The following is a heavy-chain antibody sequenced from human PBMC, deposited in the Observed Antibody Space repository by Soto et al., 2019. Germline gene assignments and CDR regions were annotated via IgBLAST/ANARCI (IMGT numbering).Heavy chain of an antibody. CDR3: ARGENDAFDI. V-gene: IGHV3-66*01. J-gene: IGHJ3*02. Sequence: EVQLVESGGGLVQPGGSLRLSCAASGFTASDNYMSWVRQAPGKGLEWVSVIYSGGSINYADSVKGRFTISRDKSKNTLSLQMSSLRAEDTAVYYCARGENDAFDIWGQGTMVTVSS. CDR1: GFTASDNY. CDR2: IYSGGSI.